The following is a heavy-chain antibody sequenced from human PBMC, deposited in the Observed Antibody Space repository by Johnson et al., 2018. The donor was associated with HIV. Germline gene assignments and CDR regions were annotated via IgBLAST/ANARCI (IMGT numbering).Heavy chain of an antibody. CDR3: ARDRADSSSWFTAFDI. V-gene: IGHV3-30*03. CDR1: GFTFSSYW. D-gene: IGHD6-13*01. Sequence: QVQLVESGGGLVQPGGSLRLSCAASGFTFSSYWMSWVRQAPGKGLEWVTFISKDGSNKHYADSVKGRFTVSRDNSKNTLYLQMNSLRTEDTALYYCARDRADSSSWFTAFDIWGQGTMVTVSS. CDR2: ISKDGSNK. J-gene: IGHJ3*02.